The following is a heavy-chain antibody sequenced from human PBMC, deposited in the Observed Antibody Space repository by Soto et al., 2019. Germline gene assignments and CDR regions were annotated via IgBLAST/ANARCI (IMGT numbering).Heavy chain of an antibody. V-gene: IGHV3-11*01. CDR2: ISISGGTI. CDR3: ARERARVFDS. CDR1: GFTFSDYY. J-gene: IGHJ4*02. Sequence: PGGSLRLSCAASGFTFSDYYMSWIRQAPGKGLEWLSYISISGGTIYYADSVKGRFSISRDNAKNSLYLQLSSLRAEDTAVYFCARERARVFDSWGQGTLVTVYS.